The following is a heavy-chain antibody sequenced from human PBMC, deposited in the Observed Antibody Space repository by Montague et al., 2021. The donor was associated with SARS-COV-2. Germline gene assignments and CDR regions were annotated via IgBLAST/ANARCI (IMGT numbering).Heavy chain of an antibody. J-gene: IGHJ4*02. CDR1: GFTFSSYP. V-gene: IGHV3-30*04. CDR2: ISYDGSNK. D-gene: IGHD3-16*01. Sequence: SLRLSCAASGFTFSSYPMHWVRQAPGKGLEWVAVISYDGSNKYYADSVKGRSTISRDNSKNTLYLQMNSLRAEDTAVYYCARDRDDYIWGSYENFDYWGQGTLVTVSS. CDR3: ARDRDDYIWGSYENFDY.